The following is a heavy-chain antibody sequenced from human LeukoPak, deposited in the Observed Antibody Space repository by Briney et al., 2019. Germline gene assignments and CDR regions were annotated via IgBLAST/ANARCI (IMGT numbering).Heavy chain of an antibody. CDR3: AKDGLWFGDLTYFDY. CDR1: GFTFSSYG. D-gene: IGHD3-10*01. CDR2: ISSDGSSK. V-gene: IGHV3-30*18. J-gene: IGHJ4*02. Sequence: PGRSLRLSCAASGFTFSSYGMHWVRQAPGKGLEWVAVISSDGSSKYYADSVKGRFTISRDNSKNTLFLQMNSLRAEDTAVYCCAKDGLWFGDLTYFDYWGQGTLVTVSS.